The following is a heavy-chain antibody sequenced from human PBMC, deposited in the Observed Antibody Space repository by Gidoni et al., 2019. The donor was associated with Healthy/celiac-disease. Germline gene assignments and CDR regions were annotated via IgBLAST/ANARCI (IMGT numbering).Heavy chain of an antibody. CDR1: GYTFTSYY. CDR3: ARAQSKRGYFDY. D-gene: IGHD3-10*01. J-gene: IGHJ4*02. CDR2: TNPSGGST. Sequence: QVQLVQSGGAAKKTGASLKASCQASGYTFTSYYLHCVRQAPGQGLEWMGITNPSGGSTSYAQKFQGRVTMTRDTATGTGYMELSSLRSEDTAVYYCARAQSKRGYFDYWGQGTLVTVSS. V-gene: IGHV1-46*01.